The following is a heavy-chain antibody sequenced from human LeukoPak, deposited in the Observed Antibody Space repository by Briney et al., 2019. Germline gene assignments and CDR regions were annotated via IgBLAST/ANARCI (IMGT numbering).Heavy chain of an antibody. V-gene: IGHV4-4*07. CDR2: IYTSGSS. CDR1: GGAISSYH. CDR3: ARLSYDSSGSYYFDY. J-gene: IGHJ4*02. D-gene: IGHD3-22*01. Sequence: SETLSLTCTVSGGAISSYHWSWIRQPAGKGLEWIGRIYTSGSSNYNPSLKSRVTMSVDTSKNQFSLKLSSVTAADTAVYYCARLSYDSSGSYYFDYWGQGTLVTVSS.